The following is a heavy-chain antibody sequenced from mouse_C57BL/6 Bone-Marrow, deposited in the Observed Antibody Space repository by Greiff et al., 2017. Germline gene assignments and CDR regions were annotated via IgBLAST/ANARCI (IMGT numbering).Heavy chain of an antibody. D-gene: IGHD2-2*01. J-gene: IGHJ4*01. CDR1: GFTFSSYG. CDR3: ARHGYYDAMDY. V-gene: IGHV5-6*02. CDR2: ISSGGSYT. Sequence: EVMLVESGGDLVKPGGSLKLSCAASGFTFSSYGMSWVRQTPDKRLEWVATISSGGSYTYYPDSVKGRFTISRDNAKNTLYLQMSSLNSEDTAMYYCARHGYYDAMDYWGQGTSVTVSS.